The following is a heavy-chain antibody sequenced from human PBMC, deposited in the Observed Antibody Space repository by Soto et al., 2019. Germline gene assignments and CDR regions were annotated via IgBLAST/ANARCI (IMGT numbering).Heavy chain of an antibody. CDR2: IKQDESEK. Sequence: VGSLRLSGRVSGFAFSSYWMSWVRQAPGKGLEWVASIKQDESEKYYVDPVKGRFTISRDNVQDSLFLQMNSLSAEDTAVYFCVRDVGFDYVNWGQGTLVTVSS. CDR1: GFAFSSYW. J-gene: IGHJ4*02. CDR3: VRDVGFDYVN. V-gene: IGHV3-7*01. D-gene: IGHD3-16*01.